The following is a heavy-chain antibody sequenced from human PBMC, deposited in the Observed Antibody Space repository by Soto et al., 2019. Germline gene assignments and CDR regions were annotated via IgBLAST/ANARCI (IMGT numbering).Heavy chain of an antibody. V-gene: IGHV4-59*01. CDR2: IYYSGST. CDR1: GGSISSYY. CDR3: ARSSGYYYDSSGYYSNWFDP. Sequence: SETLSLTCTVSGGSISSYYWSWIRQPPGKGLEWIGYIYYSGSTNYNPSLKSRVTISVDTSKNQFSLKMSSVTAADTAVYYCARSSGYYYDSSGYYSNWFDPWGQGTLVTVSS. J-gene: IGHJ5*02. D-gene: IGHD3-22*01.